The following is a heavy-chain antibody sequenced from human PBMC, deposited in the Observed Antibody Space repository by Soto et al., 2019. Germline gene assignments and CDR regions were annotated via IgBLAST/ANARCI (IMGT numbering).Heavy chain of an antibody. Sequence: ASETLSLTCTVSRGSISTYYLSWIRQPPGKGLECIGYIYYNGNTNYNPSLKSRVTISVDTSKNQLTLNLNSVTAADTAVYYCARHATRSYDYWGQGTLVTVSS. CDR1: RGSISTYY. CDR2: IYYNGNT. J-gene: IGHJ4*02. V-gene: IGHV4-59*08. CDR3: ARHATRSYDY.